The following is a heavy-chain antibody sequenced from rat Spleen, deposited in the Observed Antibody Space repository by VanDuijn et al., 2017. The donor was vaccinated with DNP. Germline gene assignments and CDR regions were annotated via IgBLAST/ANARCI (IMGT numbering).Heavy chain of an antibody. CDR2: INTGSGGT. Sequence: QVQLQQSGAELAKPGSSVKISCKASGYTFTSYYISWIKQTTGQGLEYIGYINTGSGGTNANAKFKGKATLTVDTSSNTAFMQLSSLTPDDSAIYYCARRRLPYWYFDFWGPGTMVTVSS. J-gene: IGHJ1*01. D-gene: IGHD1-4*01. CDR1: GYTFTSYY. V-gene: IGHV1-43*01. CDR3: ARRRLPYWYFDF.